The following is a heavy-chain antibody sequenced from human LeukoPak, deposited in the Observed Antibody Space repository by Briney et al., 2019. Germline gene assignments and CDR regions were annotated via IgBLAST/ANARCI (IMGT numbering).Heavy chain of an antibody. CDR2: ISYDGGNK. V-gene: IGHV3-30*18. CDR1: GFTFSSYG. D-gene: IGHD1-26*01. J-gene: IGHJ4*02. CDR3: AKMSSPLYYFDY. Sequence: GRSLRLSCAASGFTFSSYGMHWVRQAPGKGLEWVAVISYDGGNKYYADSVKGRFTVSRDNSKNTLYLQMNSLRAEDTAVYYCAKMSSPLYYFDYWGQGTLVTVSS.